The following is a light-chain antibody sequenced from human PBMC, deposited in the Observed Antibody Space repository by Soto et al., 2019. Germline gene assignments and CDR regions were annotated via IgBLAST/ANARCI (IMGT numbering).Light chain of an antibody. CDR3: QKYNNAPWT. J-gene: IGKJ1*01. CDR2: AAS. CDR1: QGIRNN. Sequence: DIQMTQSPSSLSASVGDRVTITCRASQGIRNNLAWYQQKPGKVPKLLIYAASTLKSGVPSRFSGSGSGTDFTLIISSLQPEDVVTYYCQKYNNAPWTFGQGTKVEIK. V-gene: IGKV1-27*01.